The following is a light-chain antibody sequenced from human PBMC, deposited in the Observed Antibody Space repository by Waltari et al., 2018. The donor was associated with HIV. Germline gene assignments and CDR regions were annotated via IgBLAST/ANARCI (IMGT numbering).Light chain of an antibody. V-gene: IGKV3-15*01. CDR3: QQYNNWPYT. CDR1: QHFGSS. J-gene: IGKJ2*01. CDR2: AAS. Sequence: EIVMTQSPATLSVSPGERPTLSCRASQHFGSSLAWYQQKPGLAPRLLIYAASTRATGIPAKFSGSGSGTDFTLTISSLQSEDFAIYYCQQYNNWPYTFGQGTKLEFK.